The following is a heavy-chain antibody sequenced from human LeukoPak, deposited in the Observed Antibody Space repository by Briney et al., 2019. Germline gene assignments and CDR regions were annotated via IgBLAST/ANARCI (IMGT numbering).Heavy chain of an antibody. CDR3: ARGAAVVTMISPPGGNWFDP. CDR1: GYTFTSYD. CDR2: MNPNSGNT. J-gene: IGHJ5*02. V-gene: IGHV1-8*01. D-gene: IGHD3-22*01. Sequence: WASVKVSCKASGYTFTSYDINWVRQATGQGLGWMGWMNPNSGNTGYAQKFQGRVTMTRTTSISTAYMELSSLRSEDTAVYYCARGAAVVTMISPPGGNWFDPWGQGTLVTVSS.